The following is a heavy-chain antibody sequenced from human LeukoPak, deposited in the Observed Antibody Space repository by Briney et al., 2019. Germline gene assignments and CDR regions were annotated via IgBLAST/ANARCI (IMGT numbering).Heavy chain of an antibody. CDR1: GFTFSSYA. CDR2: ISGSGGST. CDR3: AKDPGGYGDYLDY. Sequence: GGSLRLYCAASGFTFSSYAMSWLREAPGKGLEGVSPISGSGGSTSYADSVKGRFTISRDNSKKTLYLQMKSRRGEDTAVYYCAKDPGGYGDYLDYWGQGTLVTVSS. J-gene: IGHJ4*02. V-gene: IGHV3-23*01. D-gene: IGHD4-17*01.